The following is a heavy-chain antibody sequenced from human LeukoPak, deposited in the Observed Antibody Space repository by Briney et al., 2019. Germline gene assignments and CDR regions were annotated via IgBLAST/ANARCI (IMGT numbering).Heavy chain of an antibody. CDR1: GGSISSRSYY. J-gene: IGHJ4*02. D-gene: IGHD6-6*01. Sequence: SETLSLTCSVSGGSISSRSYYWGWIRQPPGKGLEWIGSINDSGDTYHNPSLKSRVTISVDTSKNQFSLKLSSVTAADTAVYYCASPSSSSSSYDYWGQGTLVTVSS. V-gene: IGHV4-39*01. CDR2: INDSGDT. CDR3: ASPSSSSSSYDY.